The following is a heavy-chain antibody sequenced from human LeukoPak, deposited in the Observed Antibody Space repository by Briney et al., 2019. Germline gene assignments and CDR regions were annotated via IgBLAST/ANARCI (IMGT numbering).Heavy chain of an antibody. V-gene: IGHV3-23*01. CDR3: ARGGRGSAAVVAPRSFDI. CDR2: ITGSGGGT. Sequence: GGSLRLSCAASGFTFSTYAMSWVRQAPGKGLEWVSGITGSGGGTYYADSVKGRFTISRDNSKNTLYLQMNSLRAEDSALYYCARGGRGSAAVVAPRSFDIWGQGTMVTVSS. CDR1: GFTFSTYA. J-gene: IGHJ3*02. D-gene: IGHD3-22*01.